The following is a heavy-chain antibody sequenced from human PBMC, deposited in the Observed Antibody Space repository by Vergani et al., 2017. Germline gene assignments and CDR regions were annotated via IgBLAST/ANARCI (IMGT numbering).Heavy chain of an antibody. Sequence: QLQLQESGPGLVKPSETLSLTCTVSGGSISSSSYYWGWIRQPPGKGLEWIGSIYYSGSTYYNPSLKSRVTISVDTSKNQFSLKLSSVTAADTAVYYCARDPRLDYYDSSGYGWFDPWGQGTLVTVSS. CDR3: ARDPRLDYYDSSGYGWFDP. CDR1: GGSISSSSYY. CDR2: IYYSGST. D-gene: IGHD3-22*01. J-gene: IGHJ5*02. V-gene: IGHV4-39*02.